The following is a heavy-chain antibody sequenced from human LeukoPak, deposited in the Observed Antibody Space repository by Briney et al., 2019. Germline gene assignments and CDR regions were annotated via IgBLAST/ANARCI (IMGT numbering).Heavy chain of an antibody. V-gene: IGHV4-4*02. CDR1: GGSISSSNW. CDR3: ARVDYSNPYYYYYYMDV. CDR2: IYHSGST. J-gene: IGHJ6*03. D-gene: IGHD4-11*01. Sequence: SETLSLTCAVSGGSISSSNWWSWVRLPPGKGLEWIGEIYHSGSTNYNPSLKSRVTISVDKSKNQFSLKLSSVTAADTAVYYCARVDYSNPYYYYYYMDVWGKGTTVTVSS.